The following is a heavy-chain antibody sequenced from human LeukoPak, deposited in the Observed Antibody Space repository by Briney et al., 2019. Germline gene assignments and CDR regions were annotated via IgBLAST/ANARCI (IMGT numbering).Heavy chain of an antibody. CDR1: GFTFSSYG. CDR2: ISGSGGST. J-gene: IGHJ3*02. Sequence: GGSLRLSCVASGFTFSSYGMSWVRQAPGKGLEWVSAISGSGGSTYYADSVKGRFTISRDNSKNTLYLQMNSLRAEDTAVYYCAKSVRLLWFGELLNGAFDIWGQGTMVTVSS. D-gene: IGHD3-10*01. CDR3: AKSVRLLWFGELLNGAFDI. V-gene: IGHV3-23*01.